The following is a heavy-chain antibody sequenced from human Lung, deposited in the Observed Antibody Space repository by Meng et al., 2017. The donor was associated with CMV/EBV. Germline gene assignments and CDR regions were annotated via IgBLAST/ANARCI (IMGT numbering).Heavy chain of an antibody. CDR3: ARDWGLRPADIDY. CDR1: GFTFSSYS. D-gene: IGHD2-21*02. J-gene: IGHJ4*02. V-gene: IGHV3-21*01. Sequence: ESPKLSCAASGFTFSSYSMSRVRQAPGKGLEWVSSITNSKNYIYYADSVKGRFTISRDNAKNSLYLQMNSLRAEDTAVYYCARDWGLRPADIDYWGQGTLVTVSS. CDR2: ITNSKNYI.